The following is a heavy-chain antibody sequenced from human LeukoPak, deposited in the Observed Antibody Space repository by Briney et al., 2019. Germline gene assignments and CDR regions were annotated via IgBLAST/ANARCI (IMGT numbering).Heavy chain of an antibody. V-gene: IGHV3-48*01. D-gene: IGHD3/OR15-3a*01. Sequence: PGGSLRLSCEASGFTFSSYGMNWVRQAAGKGLEWVSYISSRSSTIYYADSVKGRFNISRDKAKNSLYLQMNSLGADDTAVYFCAKSYPYTSSYFGTFDCWGQGTLVSVSS. CDR1: GFTFSSYG. J-gene: IGHJ4*02. CDR3: AKSYPYTSSYFGTFDC. CDR2: ISSRSSTI.